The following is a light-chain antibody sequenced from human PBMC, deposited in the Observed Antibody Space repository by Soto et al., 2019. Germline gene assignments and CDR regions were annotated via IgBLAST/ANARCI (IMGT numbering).Light chain of an antibody. V-gene: IGKV1-39*01. J-gene: IGKJ1*01. CDR2: AAS. CDR3: QQYYNYPRT. Sequence: MSLYPSSLCASVGDRVTITCRASQSISSYLNWYQQKPGKAPKVLIYAASSLQSGVPSRFSGSGSGTDFTLTFSCLQSEDFATYYCQQYYNYPRTFGQRTKVDIK. CDR1: QSISSY.